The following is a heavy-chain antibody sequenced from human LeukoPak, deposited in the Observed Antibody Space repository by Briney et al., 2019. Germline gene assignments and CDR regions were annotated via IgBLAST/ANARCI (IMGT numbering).Heavy chain of an antibody. J-gene: IGHJ6*02. CDR2: IIPIFGTA. V-gene: IGHV1-69*13. CDR1: GYTFTSYG. CDR3: AGEVYVRSGSSLYGMDV. D-gene: IGHD3-10*01. Sequence: GASVKVSCKASGYTFTSYGISWVRQAPGQGLEWMGGIIPIFGTANCAQKFQGRVTITADESTSTAYMELSSLRSEDTAVYYCAGEVYVRSGSSLYGMDVWGQGTTVTVSS.